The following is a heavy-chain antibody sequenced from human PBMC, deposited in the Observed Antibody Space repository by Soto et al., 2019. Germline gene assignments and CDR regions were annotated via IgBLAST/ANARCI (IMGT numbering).Heavy chain of an antibody. CDR3: ARIKGSDSSSRFDP. Sequence: PGGSLRLSCAASGFIFSSYSMNWVRQAPGKGLEWVSSISSSSSYIYYADSVKGRFTISRDNAKNSLYLQMNSLRAEDTAVYYCARIKGSDSSSRFDPWGQGTLVTVSS. CDR2: ISSSSSYI. V-gene: IGHV3-21*01. D-gene: IGHD6-6*01. CDR1: GFIFSSYS. J-gene: IGHJ5*02.